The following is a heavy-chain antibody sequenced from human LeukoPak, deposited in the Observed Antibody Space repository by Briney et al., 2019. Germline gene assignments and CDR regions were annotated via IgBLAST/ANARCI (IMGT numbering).Heavy chain of an antibody. CDR1: GFTFSSYG. D-gene: IGHD4-11*01. Sequence: PWGSLRLSCAASGFTFSSYGMHWVRQAPGKGLEWVAIIWYDGCSKYYADSVKGRFTVSKDNSKNTLYLQMKSLRAEDTAVYYCATDQYHLPDYWGQGTLVTVSS. CDR3: ATDQYHLPDY. J-gene: IGHJ4*02. CDR2: IWYDGCSK. V-gene: IGHV3-33*08.